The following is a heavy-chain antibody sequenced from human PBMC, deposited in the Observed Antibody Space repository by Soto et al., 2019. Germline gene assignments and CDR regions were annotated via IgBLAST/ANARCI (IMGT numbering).Heavy chain of an antibody. CDR3: ARDAAPYGSGSYVSDY. CDR2: ISSSSSTI. D-gene: IGHD3-10*01. Sequence: GGSLRLSCAASGFTFSSYSMNWVRQAPGKGLEWVSYISSSSSTIYYADSVKGRFTISRDNAKNSLYLQMNSLRAEDTAVYYCARDAAPYGSGSYVSDYWGQGTLVTVSS. CDR1: GFTFSSYS. V-gene: IGHV3-48*01. J-gene: IGHJ4*02.